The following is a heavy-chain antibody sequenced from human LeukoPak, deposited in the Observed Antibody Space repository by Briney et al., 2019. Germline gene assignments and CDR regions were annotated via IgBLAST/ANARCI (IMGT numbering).Heavy chain of an antibody. D-gene: IGHD3-9*01. CDR2: ISYDGSNK. Sequence: PGGSLRLSCAASGFTFSSYGMHWVRQAPGKGLEWVAVISYDGSNKYYADSVKGRFTISRDNSKKTLYLQMNSLRTEDTAVYYCARGQLRFFDWLPYWGQGTLVTVSS. CDR3: ARGQLRFFDWLPY. CDR1: GFTFSSYG. J-gene: IGHJ4*02. V-gene: IGHV3-30*03.